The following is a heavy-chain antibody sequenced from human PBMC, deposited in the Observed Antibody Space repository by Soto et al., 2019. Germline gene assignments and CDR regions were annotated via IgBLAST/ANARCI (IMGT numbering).Heavy chain of an antibody. D-gene: IGHD1-26*01. CDR2: MNPNSGNT. V-gene: IGHV1-8*01. CDR1: GYTFTSYE. J-gene: IGHJ4*02. Sequence: QVQLVQSGAEVKKPGASVKVSCKASGYTFTSYEINWVRQATGQGLEWMGWMNPNSGNTGFAQKFQGRVTMTSDTSISTAYMELGSLKSEDAAVYYCARGSRELLSFDYWGQGTLVTVSS. CDR3: ARGSRELLSFDY.